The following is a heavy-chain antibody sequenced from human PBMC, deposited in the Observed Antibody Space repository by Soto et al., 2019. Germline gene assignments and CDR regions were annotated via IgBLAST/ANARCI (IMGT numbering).Heavy chain of an antibody. D-gene: IGHD3-3*01. CDR1: GFTFSVQW. CDR2: INQDVSER. V-gene: IGHV3-7*03. Sequence: PXGSLRLSGAASGFTFSVQWMSWVRQAPGKGLEWVATINQDVSERYYVDSVKGRFSISRDNAKNSLYLQMNSLRAEDTAVYYCTTEEWYYFPSWGQGTLVTVSS. CDR3: TTEEWYYFPS. J-gene: IGHJ4*02.